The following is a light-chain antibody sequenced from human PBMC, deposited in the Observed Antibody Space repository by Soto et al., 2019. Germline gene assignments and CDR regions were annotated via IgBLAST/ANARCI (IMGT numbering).Light chain of an antibody. CDR1: QSVSSNH. CDR3: QQYSSSRT. J-gene: IGKJ1*01. Sequence: IVVTQSPATVSLSPGERATLSCRASQSVSSNHLAWYQQKPGQAPRLLIYGGSSRATGIPVRFSGSGSETDFTLTITRLEPEDFAVYYCQQYSSSRTFGQGTKVDIK. V-gene: IGKV3-20*01. CDR2: GGS.